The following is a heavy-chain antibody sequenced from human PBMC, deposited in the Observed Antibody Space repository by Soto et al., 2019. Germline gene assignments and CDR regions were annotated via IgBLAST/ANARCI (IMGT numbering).Heavy chain of an antibody. J-gene: IGHJ6*02. CDR3: ARDQPIQGAAINYGMDV. CDR1: GYTFTSYG. Sequence: QVQLVQSGAEVKKPGASVKVSCKASGYTFTSYGINWVRQAPGQGLEWMGWISAYNGNTNYAQKLQGRVTMTTDTSTSTAYMELRSLRSDDTAVYYCARDQPIQGAAINYGMDVWGQGTTVTVSS. D-gene: IGHD6-25*01. CDR2: ISAYNGNT. V-gene: IGHV1-18*01.